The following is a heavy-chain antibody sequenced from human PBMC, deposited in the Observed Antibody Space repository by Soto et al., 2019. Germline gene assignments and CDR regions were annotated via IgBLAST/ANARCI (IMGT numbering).Heavy chain of an antibody. D-gene: IGHD6-6*01. CDR2: ISYDGSNK. CDR3: ARDFKQLGNHYYYYGMDV. V-gene: IGHV3-30-3*01. Sequence: GGSLRLSCAASGFTFSSYAMHWVRQAPGKGLEWVAVISYDGSNKYYADSVKGRFTISRDNSKNTLYLQMNSLRAEDTAVYYCARDFKQLGNHYYYYGMDVWGQGTTVTVSS. J-gene: IGHJ6*02. CDR1: GFTFSSYA.